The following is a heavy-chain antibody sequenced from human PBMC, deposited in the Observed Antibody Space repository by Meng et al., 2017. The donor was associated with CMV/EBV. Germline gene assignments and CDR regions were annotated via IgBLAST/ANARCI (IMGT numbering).Heavy chain of an antibody. CDR2: IDTGATRT. CDR1: GFSFSNFA. V-gene: IGHV3-23*03. CDR3: AKDLSFGYSSGVFDP. J-gene: IGHJ5*02. Sequence: GGSLRLSCAASGFSFSNFAMTWVRQAPGKGLEWVSVIDTGATRTYCADSVKGRFIVTREDFKNTLFLQMNSLRAEDTAVYYCAKDLSFGYSSGVFDPWGQGTLVTVSS. D-gene: IGHD5-18*01.